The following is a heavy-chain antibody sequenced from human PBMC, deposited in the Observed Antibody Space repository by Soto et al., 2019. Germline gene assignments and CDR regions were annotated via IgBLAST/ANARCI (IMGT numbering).Heavy chain of an antibody. CDR2: FRGSGGST. Sequence: EVQLLESGGGLAQPGGPRSLSGTASGFPFRNNPMSGVRQLPGTGLEWASEFRGSGGSTYYADSWKGGFTISRYISKKALDLRMRSLRVAFTAGYCWSGGDYCSGNAFYLPFYFEYWGQGTLVTVSS. V-gene: IGHV3-23*01. J-gene: IGHJ4*02. D-gene: IGHD2-15*01. CDR1: GFPFRNNP. CDR3: SGGDYCSGNAFYLPFYFEY.